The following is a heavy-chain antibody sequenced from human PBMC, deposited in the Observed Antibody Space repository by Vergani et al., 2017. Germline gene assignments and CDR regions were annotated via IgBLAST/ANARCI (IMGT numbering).Heavy chain of an antibody. CDR3: ARGGYCSSTSCYQYAFDI. D-gene: IGHD2-2*01. V-gene: IGHV1-8*02. Sequence: QVQLVQSGAEVKKPGSSVKVSCKASGGTFSSYDINWVRQATGQGLEWMGWMNPNSGNTGYAQKFQGRVTMTRNTSISTAYMELSSLRSEDTAVYYCARGGYCSSTSCYQYAFDIWGQGTMVTVSS. CDR1: GGTFSSYD. CDR2: MNPNSGNT. J-gene: IGHJ3*02.